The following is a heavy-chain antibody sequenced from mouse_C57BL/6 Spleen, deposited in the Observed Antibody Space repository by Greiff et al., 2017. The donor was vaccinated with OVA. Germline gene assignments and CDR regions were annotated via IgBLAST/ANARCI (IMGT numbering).Heavy chain of an antibody. Sequence: QVQLQQPGAELVMPGASVKLSCKASGYTFTSYWMHWVKQRPGQGLEWIGEIDPSDSYTNYNQKFKGKSTLTVDKSSSTAYMQLSSLTSEDSAVYYCARKAHYYGSSYCYAMDYWGQGTSVTVSS. CDR1: GYTFTSYW. CDR2: IDPSDSYT. V-gene: IGHV1-69*01. J-gene: IGHJ4*01. CDR3: ARKAHYYGSSYCYAMDY. D-gene: IGHD1-1*01.